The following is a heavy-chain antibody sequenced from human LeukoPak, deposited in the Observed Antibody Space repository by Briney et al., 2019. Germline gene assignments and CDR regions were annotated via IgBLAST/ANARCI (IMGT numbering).Heavy chain of an antibody. CDR1: GYTFTGYY. V-gene: IGHV1-2*04. CDR2: INPNSGGT. J-gene: IGHJ5*02. Sequence: AALVKVSCKASGYTFTGYYMHWVRQAPGQGLEWMGWINPNSGGTNYAQKFQGWVTMTRDTSISTAYMELSRLRSDDTAVYYCARAARGSWYGDFGNWFDPWGQGTLVTVSS. CDR3: ARAARGSWYGDFGNWFDP. D-gene: IGHD6-13*01.